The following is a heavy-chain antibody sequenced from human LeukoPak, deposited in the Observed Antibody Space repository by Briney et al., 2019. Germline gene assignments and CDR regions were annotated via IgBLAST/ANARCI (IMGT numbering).Heavy chain of an antibody. J-gene: IGHJ3*02. V-gene: IGHV1-2*06. CDR2: INPNSGGT. CDR3: ASGGVVVLGYDAFDI. Sequence: ASVKVSCKASGYTFTGYYMHWVRQAPGQGLEWMGRINPNSGGTNYAQKFQGRVTMTRDTSISTAYMELSRLRSDDTAVYYCASGGVVVLGYDAFDIWGQGTMVTVSS. D-gene: IGHD3-22*01. CDR1: GYTFTGYY.